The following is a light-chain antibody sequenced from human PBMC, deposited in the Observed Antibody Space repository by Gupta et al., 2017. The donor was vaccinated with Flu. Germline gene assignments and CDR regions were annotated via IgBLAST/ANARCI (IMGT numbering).Light chain of an antibody. CDR1: QSVSSSY. CDR2: GAS. J-gene: IGKJ1*01. CDR3: QQYEA. Sequence: GERATLSCRASQSVSSSYLAWYQQKPGQAPRLLIYGASSRATGIPDRFSGSGSGTDFTLTISRLEPEDFAVYYCQQYEAFGQGTKVEIK. V-gene: IGKV3-20*01.